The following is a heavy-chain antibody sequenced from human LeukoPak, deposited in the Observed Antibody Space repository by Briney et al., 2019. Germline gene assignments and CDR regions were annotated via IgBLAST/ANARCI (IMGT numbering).Heavy chain of an antibody. CDR1: GFTFSDYY. V-gene: IGHV3-11*06. J-gene: IGHJ3*02. CDR3: ARGFMVRGAINAFDI. CDR2: ISSSSSYT. Sequence: GGSLRLSCAASGFTFSDYYMSWIRQAPGKGLEWVSYISSSSSYTNYADSVKGRFTISRDNAKNSLYLQMNSLRAEDTAVYYCARGFMVRGAINAFDIWGQGTMATVSS. D-gene: IGHD3-10*01.